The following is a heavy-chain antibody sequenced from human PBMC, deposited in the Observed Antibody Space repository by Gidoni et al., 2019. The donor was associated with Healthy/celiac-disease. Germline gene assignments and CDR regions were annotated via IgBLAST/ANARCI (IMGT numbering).Heavy chain of an antibody. V-gene: IGHV1-69*01. Sequence: QVQLVQSGAEVKKPGSSVKVSCKASGGTFSSYAISWVRQAPGQGLEWMGGIIPIFGTANYAQKFQGRVTITADESTSTAYMELSSLRSEDTAVYYCARSLKEGGAITGRGVFDYWGQGTLVTVSS. D-gene: IGHD3-16*02. CDR1: GGTFSSYA. CDR2: IIPIFGTA. J-gene: IGHJ4*02. CDR3: ARSLKEGGAITGRGVFDY.